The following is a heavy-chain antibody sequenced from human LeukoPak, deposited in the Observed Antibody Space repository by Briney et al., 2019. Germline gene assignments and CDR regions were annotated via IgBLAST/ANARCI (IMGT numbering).Heavy chain of an antibody. CDR3: ARTSSTTVVTSH. D-gene: IGHD4-23*01. Sequence: ASVKVSCKASGYTFTAYYIHWVRQAPGQGLECMGWINPNSGDTYYAQKFQGRVTMTRDTSISTAYMELSSLRSDDTAMYYCARTSSTTVVTSHWGQGTLVTVSS. CDR2: INPNSGDT. CDR1: GYTFTAYY. V-gene: IGHV1-2*02. J-gene: IGHJ4*02.